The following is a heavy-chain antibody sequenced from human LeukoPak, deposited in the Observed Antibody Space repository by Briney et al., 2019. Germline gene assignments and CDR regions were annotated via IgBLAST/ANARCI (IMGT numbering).Heavy chain of an antibody. J-gene: IGHJ4*02. CDR1: GFTFDDYA. Sequence: HSGGSLRLSCAASGFTFDDYAMHWVRQAPGKGLEWVSGISWNSGSIAYADSVKGRFTISRDNAKNTLYLQMNSLRADDTALYYCARMDNGDSYWGQGTLVIVSS. V-gene: IGHV3-9*01. CDR3: ARMDNGDSY. CDR2: ISWNSGSI. D-gene: IGHD4-17*01.